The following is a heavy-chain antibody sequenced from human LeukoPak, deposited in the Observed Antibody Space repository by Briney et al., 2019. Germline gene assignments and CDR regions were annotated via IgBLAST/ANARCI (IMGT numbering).Heavy chain of an antibody. Sequence: ASVKVSFKASGYTFTSYYMHWVRQAPGQGLEWMGIINPSGGSTSYAQKFQGRVTMTRDMSTSTVYMELSSLRSEDTAVYYCARDTAMVTSSNWFDPWGQGTLVTVSS. CDR3: ARDTAMVTSSNWFDP. V-gene: IGHV1-46*01. CDR1: GYTFTSYY. J-gene: IGHJ5*02. CDR2: INPSGGST. D-gene: IGHD5-18*01.